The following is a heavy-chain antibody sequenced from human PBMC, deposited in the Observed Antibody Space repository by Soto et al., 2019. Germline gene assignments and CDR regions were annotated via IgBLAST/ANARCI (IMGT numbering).Heavy chain of an antibody. V-gene: IGHV3-9*01. CDR1: GFTFDDYA. J-gene: IGHJ4*02. D-gene: IGHD2-15*01. Sequence: VQLVESGGGLVQPGRSLRLSCAASGFTFDDYAMHWVRQAPGKGLEWVSSISWNSGSIAYADSVKGRFTISRDNAKNSLYLQMSSLRAEDTALYYCAKGLKWHPEGYFDYWGQGTLVSVSS. CDR2: ISWNSGSI. CDR3: AKGLKWHPEGYFDY.